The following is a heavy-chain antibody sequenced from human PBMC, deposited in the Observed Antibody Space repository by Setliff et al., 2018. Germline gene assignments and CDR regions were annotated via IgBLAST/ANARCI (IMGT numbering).Heavy chain of an antibody. CDR2: IQHDGNIK. CDR3: AKVIGGYPPKPSDY. J-gene: IGHJ4*02. V-gene: IGHV3-30*02. D-gene: IGHD3-16*02. CDR1: GFTFSNYG. Sequence: PGESLKISCVASGFTFSNYGMHWVRQAPGKGLEWVTYIQHDGNIKHYADSVKGRCTISRDNSKNTLYLEMSSLRPEDTAVYYCAKVIGGYPPKPSDYWGQGTLVTVSS.